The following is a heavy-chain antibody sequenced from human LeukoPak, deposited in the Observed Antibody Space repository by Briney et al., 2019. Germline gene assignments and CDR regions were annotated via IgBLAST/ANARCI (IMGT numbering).Heavy chain of an antibody. D-gene: IGHD4-11*01. CDR1: TFTFTTYA. CDR3: AKVVNDYQGAFDI. V-gene: IGHV3-23*01. Sequence: GGSLRLSCAASTFTFTTYAMGWVRQAPGKGLEWVSVISASGDRTYYADSVKGRFTISRDNSKNTLYLQMDSLRAEDTAVYYCAKVVNDYQGAFDIWGQGTLVTVSS. CDR2: ISASGDRT. J-gene: IGHJ4*02.